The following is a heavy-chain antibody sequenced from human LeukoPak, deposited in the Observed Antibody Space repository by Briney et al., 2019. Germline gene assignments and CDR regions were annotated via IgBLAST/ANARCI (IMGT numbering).Heavy chain of an antibody. CDR2: INQDGSVK. V-gene: IGHV3-7*01. J-gene: IGHJ4*02. CDR3: TTADHFNS. Sequence: GGSLRLSCADSGFTFSSSWMSWGRQAPGKGLEGVANINQDGSVKHYVDSMKGRFTISRDNDKNSLFLQMNRLRGEDTAVYFCTTADHFNSWGQGTLVTVSS. CDR1: GFTFSSSW. D-gene: IGHD1-14*01.